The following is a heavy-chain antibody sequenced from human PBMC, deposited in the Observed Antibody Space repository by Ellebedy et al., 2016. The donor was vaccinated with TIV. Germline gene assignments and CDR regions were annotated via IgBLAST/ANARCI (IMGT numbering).Heavy chain of an antibody. CDR2: IIPIFGTA. CDR1: GGTFSSYA. V-gene: IGHV1-69*13. D-gene: IGHD6-6*01. J-gene: IGHJ2*01. Sequence: SVKVSXXASGGTFSSYAISWVRQAPGQGLEWMGGIIPIFGTANYAQKFQGRVTITADESTSTAYMELSSLRSEDTAVYYCARGRRGSSSSDWFNPWGRGTLVTVSS. CDR3: ARGRRGSSSSDWFNP.